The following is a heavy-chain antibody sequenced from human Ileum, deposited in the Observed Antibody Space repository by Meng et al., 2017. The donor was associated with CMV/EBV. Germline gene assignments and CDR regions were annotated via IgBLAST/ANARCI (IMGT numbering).Heavy chain of an antibody. CDR2: ISWNSGNI. D-gene: IGHD1-7*01. CDR3: VRVKRGLPGQTTFED. J-gene: IGHJ4*02. Sequence: SLKISCAASGFTFDDYAMHWVRQAPGKGLEWVSGISWNSGNIGYADSVKGRFTISRDNAKNSLCLQMNSLRAEDKALYYCVRVKRGLPGQTTFEDWGQGTLVTVSS. CDR1: GFTFDDYA. V-gene: IGHV3-9*01.